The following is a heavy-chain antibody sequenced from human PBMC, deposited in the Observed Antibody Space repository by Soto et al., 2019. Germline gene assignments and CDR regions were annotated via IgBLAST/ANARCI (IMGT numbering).Heavy chain of an antibody. Sequence: GGCLSLPCASSGFIFSNAWMNLVRRAPGKGLQWVGRIKSKTAGGTTDYAAHVKGRFIISRDDSKNTLYLQMNRLKTEDTAVYYCTTDIPDYHFWSGYPDRTYGIDVWGKGTTVTVSS. CDR1: GFIFSNAW. J-gene: IGHJ6*04. CDR2: IKSKTAGGTT. V-gene: IGHV3-15*07. D-gene: IGHD3-3*01. CDR3: TTDIPDYHFWSGYPDRTYGIDV.